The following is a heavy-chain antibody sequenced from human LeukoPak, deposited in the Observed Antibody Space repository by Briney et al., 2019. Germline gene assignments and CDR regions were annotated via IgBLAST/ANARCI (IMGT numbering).Heavy chain of an antibody. Sequence: PGGSLRLSCAASGFTFSSYAMSWVRQAPGKGLEWVSAISGSGGNTYYADSVKGRFTISRDNSKNTLYLQMNSLRAEDTAVYYCAKPGAAMVRGRYWYFDLWGRGTLVTVSS. CDR2: ISGSGGNT. D-gene: IGHD5-18*01. CDR1: GFTFSSYA. V-gene: IGHV3-23*01. CDR3: AKPGAAMVRGRYWYFDL. J-gene: IGHJ2*01.